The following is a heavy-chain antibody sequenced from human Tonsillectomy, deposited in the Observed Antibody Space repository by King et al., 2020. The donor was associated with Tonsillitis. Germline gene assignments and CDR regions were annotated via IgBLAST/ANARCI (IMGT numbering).Heavy chain of an antibody. CDR3: GRARDLVQLFDY. J-gene: IGHJ4*02. Sequence: VQLQESGPGLVKPSETLSLTCAVSGYSITSGFYWGWIRQPPGKGLEWFGSIYHSGSTYYNPSLKSRVTISVDTSTNQFSLKLSSVTAADTAVYYCGRARDLVQLFDYWGQGTQVTVSS. CDR2: IYHSGST. V-gene: IGHV4-38-2*01. CDR1: GYSITSGFY. D-gene: IGHD5-24*01.